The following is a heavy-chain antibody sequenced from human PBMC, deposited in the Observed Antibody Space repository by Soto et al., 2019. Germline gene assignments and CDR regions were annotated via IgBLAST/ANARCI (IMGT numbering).Heavy chain of an antibody. Sequence: SSETLSLTCAVYGGSFSGYYWSWIRQPPGKGLEWIGEINHSGSTNYNPSLKSRVTISVDTSKNQFSLKLSSVTAADTAVYYCARGLAVAAAWGQGTLVTVSS. J-gene: IGHJ4*02. V-gene: IGHV4-34*01. CDR1: GGSFSGYY. CDR2: INHSGST. CDR3: ARGLAVAAA. D-gene: IGHD6-13*01.